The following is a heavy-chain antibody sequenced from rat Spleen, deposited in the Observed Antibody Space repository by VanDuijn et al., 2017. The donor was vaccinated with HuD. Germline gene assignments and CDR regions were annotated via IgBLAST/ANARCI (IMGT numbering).Heavy chain of an antibody. J-gene: IGHJ2*01. CDR3: ARRHYGYTDYFDY. CDR1: GFTFNNYW. V-gene: IGHV5-31*01. Sequence: EVQLVESGGGLVQPGRSLKLSCVASGFTFNNYWMTWIRQAPGKGLEWVATISYGDSSGHSSTYYRDSVKGRFTISRDNAKSTLSLQVDSLRSEDTATYYCARRHYGYTDYFDYWGQGVMVTVSS. D-gene: IGHD1-9*01. CDR2: ISYGDSSGHSST.